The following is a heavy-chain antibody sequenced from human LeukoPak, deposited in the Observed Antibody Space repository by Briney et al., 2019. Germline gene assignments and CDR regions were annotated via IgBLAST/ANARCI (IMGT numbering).Heavy chain of an antibody. D-gene: IGHD1-26*01. CDR2: IYSGGST. J-gene: IGHJ4*02. CDR3: ARGKEPRANYFDF. Sequence: VVRGRSLRLSCEASGFTVSNNYMSWVRQAPGEGLEWVSVIYSGGSTYYADSVKGRFTISRDNTKNTLSLQMNSLRVEDTAVYYCARGKEPRANYFDFWGQGTLDTVSS. V-gene: IGHV3-66*01. CDR1: GFTVSNNY.